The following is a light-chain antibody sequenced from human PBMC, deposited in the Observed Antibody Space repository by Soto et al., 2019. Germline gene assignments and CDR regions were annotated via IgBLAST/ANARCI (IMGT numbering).Light chain of an antibody. CDR1: QSVGSS. CDR3: QQCGSSPWT. CDR2: AAS. Sequence: EIVMTQSLATLSVSPGERATLSCRASQSVGSSLAWYQQKPGQAPRLLIYAASSRATGIPDRFSGGGSGTDFTLTISRLEPEDFAVYYCQQCGSSPWTFGQGTKVDIK. J-gene: IGKJ1*01. V-gene: IGKV3-20*01.